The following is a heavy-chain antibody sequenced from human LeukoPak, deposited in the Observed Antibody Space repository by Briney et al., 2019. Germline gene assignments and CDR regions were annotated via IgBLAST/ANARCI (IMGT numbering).Heavy chain of an antibody. J-gene: IGHJ4*02. CDR1: GGSISSYY. D-gene: IGHD1-26*01. CDR2: VYYSGST. V-gene: IGHV4-59*08. Sequence: TSETLSLTCTVSGGSISSYYWSWIRQPPGKGLEWIGYVYYSGSTNYNPSLKSRVTISVDTSKNQFSLKLSSVTAADTAVYYCARHGGEQYSGSYLSFGHFDYWGQGTLVTVSS. CDR3: ARHGGEQYSGSYLSFGHFDY.